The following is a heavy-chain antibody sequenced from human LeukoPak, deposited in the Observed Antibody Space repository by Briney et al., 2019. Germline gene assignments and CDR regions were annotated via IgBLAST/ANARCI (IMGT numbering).Heavy chain of an antibody. V-gene: IGHV3-30*03. D-gene: IGHD3-3*01. J-gene: IGHJ4*02. CDR2: ISYDGSNK. Sequence: GGSLRLSCAASGFTFSSYGMSWVRQAPGKGLEWVAVISYDGSNKYYADSVKGRFTISRDNSKNTLYLQMNSLRAEDTAVYYCARDPRDYDFWSGPDDYWGQGTLVTVSS. CDR3: ARDPRDYDFWSGPDDY. CDR1: GFTFSSYG.